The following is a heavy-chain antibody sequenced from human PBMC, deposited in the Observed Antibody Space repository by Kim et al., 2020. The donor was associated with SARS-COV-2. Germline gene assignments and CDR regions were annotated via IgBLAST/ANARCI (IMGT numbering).Heavy chain of an antibody. CDR1: GFTFSGYA. CDR3: VKDLGFGTTAKSPDNRGADY. Sequence: GGSLRLSCAASGFTFSGYAMSWVRQPPGKGPEWVSSISADGGGRYHADTYYIDSVKGRFTISRDNSKNTLYLQMSSLGVEDTALYYCVKDLGFGTTAKSPDNRGADYWGQEALVTVSS. CDR2: ISADGGGR. J-gene: IGHJ4*02. D-gene: IGHD3-10*01. V-gene: IGHV3-23*01.